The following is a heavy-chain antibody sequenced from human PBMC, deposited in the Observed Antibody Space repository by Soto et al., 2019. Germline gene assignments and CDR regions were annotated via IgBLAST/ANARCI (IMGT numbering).Heavy chain of an antibody. CDR1: VGSIISGDYY. Sequence: SETLSLTCTFSVGSIISGDYYWSWIRQPPGKGLEWIGYIYYSGSTYYNPSLKSRVTISVDTSKNQFSLKLSSVTAADTAVYYCARDLRSGTSDYWGQGTLVTVSS. J-gene: IGHJ4*02. CDR2: IYYSGST. V-gene: IGHV4-30-4*01. D-gene: IGHD1-7*01. CDR3: ARDLRSGTSDY.